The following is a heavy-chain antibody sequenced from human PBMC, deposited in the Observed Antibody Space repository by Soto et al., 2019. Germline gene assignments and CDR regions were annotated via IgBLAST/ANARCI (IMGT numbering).Heavy chain of an antibody. V-gene: IGHV4-61*01. D-gene: IGHD4-17*01. J-gene: IGHJ5*02. Sequence: SETLSLTCAVFGGSVNSGNYYWSWIRQPPGKGLEWIGEMSHSGGTHFNPSLKSRVTISVDTSKNQFSLKLSSVTAADTAVYYCARAIHTVTTYWWFDPWGQGTLVTVSS. CDR2: MSHSGGT. CDR3: ARAIHTVTTYWWFDP. CDR1: GGSVNSGNYY.